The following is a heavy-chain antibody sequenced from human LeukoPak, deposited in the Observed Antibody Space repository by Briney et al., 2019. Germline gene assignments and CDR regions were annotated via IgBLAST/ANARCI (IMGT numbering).Heavy chain of an antibody. J-gene: IGHJ6*03. Sequence: SETLSLTCTVSGGSISSSSYYWGWIRQPPGKGLEWIGSIYYSGSTYYNPSLKSRVTISVDTSKNQFSLKLSSVTAADTAVYYCASIPSTRRLLSTYYYYYYMDVWGKGTTVTVSS. CDR3: ASIPSTRRLLSTYYYYYYMDV. V-gene: IGHV4-39*01. CDR2: IYYSGST. D-gene: IGHD2-21*02. CDR1: GGSISSSSYY.